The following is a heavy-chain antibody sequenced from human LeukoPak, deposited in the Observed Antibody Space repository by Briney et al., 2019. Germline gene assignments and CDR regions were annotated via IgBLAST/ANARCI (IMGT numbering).Heavy chain of an antibody. V-gene: IGHV3-30*18. J-gene: IGHJ4*02. CDR1: GFTFSSHG. CDR3: AKDGTGGYYYLDY. Sequence: WTSLRLSCAASGFTFSSHGMHWVRQAPGMGLEWVALILYDGSNEYYADSVQGRFTISRDSSRNTLYLQMNSLRAEDTAVYYCAKDGTGGYYYLDYWGQGTLVTVSS. D-gene: IGHD3-22*01. CDR2: ILYDGSNE.